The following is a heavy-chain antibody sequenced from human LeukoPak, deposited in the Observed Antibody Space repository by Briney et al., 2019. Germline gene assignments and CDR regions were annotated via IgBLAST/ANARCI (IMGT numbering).Heavy chain of an antibody. Sequence: ASVNVSCTASGYTFTSYGISCVRQAPGHGLEWMGWISAYNGNTNYAQKLQGRVTMTTDTSTSTAYMELRSLRSDDTAVYYCAISYGDYPYYFDYWGQGTLVTVSS. CDR2: ISAYNGNT. D-gene: IGHD4-17*01. CDR1: GYTFTSYG. J-gene: IGHJ4*02. V-gene: IGHV1-18*01. CDR3: AISYGDYPYYFDY.